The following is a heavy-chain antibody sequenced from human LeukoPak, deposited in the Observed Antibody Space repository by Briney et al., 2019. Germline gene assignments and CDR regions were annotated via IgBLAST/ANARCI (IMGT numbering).Heavy chain of an antibody. CDR3: AIISRGFYYYYMDI. CDR2: ISAYNGNT. V-gene: IGHV1-18*04. Sequence: ASVKVSCKASGYTFTSYGISWVRQAPGQGLEWMGWISAYNGNTNYAQKFQGRVTMTEDTSTDTAYMELSSLRSEDTAVYYCAIISRGFYYYYMDIWGKGTTVTISS. J-gene: IGHJ6*03. CDR1: GYTFTSYG. D-gene: IGHD6-19*01.